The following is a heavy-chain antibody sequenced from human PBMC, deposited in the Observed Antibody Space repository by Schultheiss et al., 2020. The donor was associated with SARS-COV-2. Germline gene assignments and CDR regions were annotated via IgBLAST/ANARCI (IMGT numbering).Heavy chain of an antibody. CDR1: GFTFSSYS. CDR3: AKGKIYYYYYMDV. Sequence: GGSLRLSCAASGFTFSSYSMNWVRQAPGKGLEWVSAISGSGGSTYYADSVKGRFTISRDNSKNTLYLQMNSLRAEDTAVYYCAKGKIYYYYYMDVWGKGTTVTVSS. J-gene: IGHJ6*03. CDR2: ISGSGGST. V-gene: IGHV3-23*01.